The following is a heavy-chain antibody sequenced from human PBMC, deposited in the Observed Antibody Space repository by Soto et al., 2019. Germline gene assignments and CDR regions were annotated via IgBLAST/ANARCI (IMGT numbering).Heavy chain of an antibody. Sequence: TPSVGCAGYGAPFSGYYRSWIRQPPGKGLERIGEISHSGSTNYNPSLQRRVPLAVDTSNKQFSLKLSPVTAADPDVYYSARGRRDIGGGPAAEQWFEPLGQGPLVDVSS. J-gene: IGHJ5*02. CDR1: GAPFSGYY. V-gene: IGHV4-34*01. CDR2: ISHSGST. D-gene: IGHD2-2*01. CDR3: ARGRRDIGGGPAAEQWFEP.